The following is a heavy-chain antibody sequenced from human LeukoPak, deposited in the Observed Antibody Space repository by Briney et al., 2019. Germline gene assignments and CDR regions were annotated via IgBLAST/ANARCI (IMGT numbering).Heavy chain of an antibody. D-gene: IGHD3-3*01. CDR1: GGSISSGGYY. CDR3: ARDSSRITIFGVVHYGMDV. V-gene: IGHV4-31*11. J-gene: IGHJ6*02. Sequence: PSQTLSLTCAVSGGSISSGGYYWSWIRQHPGKGLEWIGYIYYSGSTYYNPSLKSRVTISVDTSKNQFSLKLSSVTAADTAVYYCARDSSRITIFGVVHYGMDVWGQGTTVTVSS. CDR2: IYYSGST.